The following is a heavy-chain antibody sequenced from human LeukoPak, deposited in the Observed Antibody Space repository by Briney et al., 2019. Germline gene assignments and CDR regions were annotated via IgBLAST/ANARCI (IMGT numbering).Heavy chain of an antibody. D-gene: IGHD1-1*01. CDR1: GFTHNAYW. CDR3: ARNNYWRFDY. J-gene: IGHJ4*02. V-gene: IGHV3-7*01. CDR2: INQDGGEK. Sequence: GGSLRLSCAVSGFTHNAYWLSWVRQAPGKELEWVANINQDGGEKYYVDSVKGRFTISRDNAKNSLYLQMNSLRAEDTAVYYCARNNYWRFDYWGPETLVTVSS.